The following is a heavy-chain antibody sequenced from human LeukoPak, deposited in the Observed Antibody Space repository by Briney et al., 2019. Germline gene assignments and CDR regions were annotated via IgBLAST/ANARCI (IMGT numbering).Heavy chain of an antibody. V-gene: IGHV4-4*09. J-gene: IGHJ6*03. Sequence: PSETLSLTCTVSGGSISSYYWSWIRQPPGKGLEWIGYIYTSGSTNYNPSLKSRVTISVDTSKNQFSLKLSSVTAADTAVYYCARYNWNYEVRGSYYYYYMDVWGKGTTVTVSS. CDR1: GGSISSYY. CDR2: IYTSGST. CDR3: ARYNWNYEVRGSYYYYYMDV. D-gene: IGHD1-7*01.